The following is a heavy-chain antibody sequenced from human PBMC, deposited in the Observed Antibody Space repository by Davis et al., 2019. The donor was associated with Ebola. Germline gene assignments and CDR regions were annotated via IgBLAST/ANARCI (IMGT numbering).Heavy chain of an antibody. Sequence: PSETLSLTCAVYGGSFSGYYWSWIRQPPGKGLEWIGEINHSGSTNYNPSLKSRVTISVDTSKNHFSLKLNSVTAADTAVYYCATLYCSSTSCYVNYWGQGTLVTVSS. V-gene: IGHV4-34*01. CDR1: GGSFSGYY. D-gene: IGHD2-2*01. CDR2: INHSGST. CDR3: ATLYCSSTSCYVNY. J-gene: IGHJ4*02.